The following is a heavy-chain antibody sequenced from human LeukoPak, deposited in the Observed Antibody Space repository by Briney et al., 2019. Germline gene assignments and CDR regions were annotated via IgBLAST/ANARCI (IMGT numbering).Heavy chain of an antibody. Sequence: PGGSLRLSCAASGFTFRKHYMSWIRQAPGRGPEWVAYIGASGSTIYYRDSVNGRFTISRDNAKNSLHLQMNSLRAEDTAVYYCAKDLREWYYDPNGNYFSYGMNVWGQGTTVVVSS. D-gene: IGHD3-22*01. CDR1: GFTFRKHY. CDR3: AKDLREWYYDPNGNYFSYGMNV. CDR2: IGASGSTI. V-gene: IGHV3-11*01. J-gene: IGHJ6*02.